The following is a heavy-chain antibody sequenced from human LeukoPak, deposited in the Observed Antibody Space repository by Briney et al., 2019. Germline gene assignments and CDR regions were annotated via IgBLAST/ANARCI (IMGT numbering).Heavy chain of an antibody. CDR2: ISGDGRRT. CDR1: GFTFSSYS. J-gene: IGHJ4*02. V-gene: IGHV3-64D*06. CDR3: VIQGYGDYNYLFDY. D-gene: IGHD4-17*01. Sequence: GGSLRLACVVSGFTFSSYSMSWVRQAPGKGLEYVSAISGDGRRTYYADSVKDRFTISRDNSKNTVYLQVSSLRGEDTAVYYCVIQGYGDYNYLFDYWGQGTLVTVSS.